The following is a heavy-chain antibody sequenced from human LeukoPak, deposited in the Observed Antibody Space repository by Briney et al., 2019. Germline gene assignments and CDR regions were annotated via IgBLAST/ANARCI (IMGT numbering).Heavy chain of an antibody. J-gene: IGHJ4*02. V-gene: IGHV3-21*01. CDR1: GFTFSAYS. CDR3: ATVRCSGGSCFYNFDH. CDR2: LTSSSTYV. D-gene: IGHD2-15*01. Sequence: GGSLRLSCAASGFTFSAYSMNWVRQAPRKGLEWVSSLTSSSTYVYYADSVKGRFTISRDNAKNSLYLQMNSLRAEDTAVYYCATVRCSGGSCFYNFDHWGQGSLVTVSS.